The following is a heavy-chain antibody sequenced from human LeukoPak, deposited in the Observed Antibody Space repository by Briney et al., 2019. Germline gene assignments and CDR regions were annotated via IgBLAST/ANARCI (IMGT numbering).Heavy chain of an antibody. Sequence: GGSLRLSCAASGFTFSYYWMNWVRQAPGKGLEWVSYISSSGSTIYYADSVKGRFTISRDNAKNSLYLQMNSLRAEDTAVYYCAELGITMIGGVWGKGTTVTISS. V-gene: IGHV3-48*04. CDR1: GFTFSYYW. CDR3: AELGITMIGGV. J-gene: IGHJ6*04. D-gene: IGHD3-10*02. CDR2: ISSSGSTI.